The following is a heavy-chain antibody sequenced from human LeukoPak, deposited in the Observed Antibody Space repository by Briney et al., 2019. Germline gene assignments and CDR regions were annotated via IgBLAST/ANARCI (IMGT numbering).Heavy chain of an antibody. CDR3: ARDCGMGATNWFDP. D-gene: IGHD1-26*01. V-gene: IGHV4-4*07. CDR2: IYTSGST. Sequence: ASETLSLTCTVSGGSISSYYWSWIRQPAGKGLEWIGRIYTSGSTNYNPSLKSRVTMSVDTSKNQFSLKLSSVTAADTAVYYCARDCGMGATNWFDPWGQGTLVTVSS. CDR1: GGSISSYY. J-gene: IGHJ5*02.